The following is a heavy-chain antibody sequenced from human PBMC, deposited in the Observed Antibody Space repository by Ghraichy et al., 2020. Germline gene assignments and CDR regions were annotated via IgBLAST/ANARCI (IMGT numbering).Heavy chain of an antibody. Sequence: GGSLRLSCAASGLTLSSFEMNWVRQAPGKGLEWVSYISSSGSSTYYADSVKGRFTISRDIAKNSLYLQMSSLSAEDTAVYYCARGGSSNYLFNAFDIWGQGTMVTVSS. CDR3: ARGGSSNYLFNAFDI. V-gene: IGHV3-48*03. CDR2: ISSSGSST. J-gene: IGHJ3*02. CDR1: GLTLSSFE. D-gene: IGHD6-13*01.